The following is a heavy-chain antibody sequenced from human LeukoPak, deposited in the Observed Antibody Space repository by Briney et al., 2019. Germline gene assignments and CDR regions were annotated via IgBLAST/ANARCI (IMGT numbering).Heavy chain of an antibody. D-gene: IGHD3-10*01. CDR1: GYTFTSYD. J-gene: IGHJ1*01. CDR2: MNPNSGNT. V-gene: IGHV1-8*01. CDR3: ARIGITMVRGVTAIWAEYFQH. Sequence: GASVKVSCKASGYTFTSYDINWVRQATGQGLEWMGWMNPNSGNTGYAQKFQGRVTMTRNTSISTAYMELSSLRSEDTAVYYCARIGITMVRGVTAIWAEYFQHWGQGTLVTVSS.